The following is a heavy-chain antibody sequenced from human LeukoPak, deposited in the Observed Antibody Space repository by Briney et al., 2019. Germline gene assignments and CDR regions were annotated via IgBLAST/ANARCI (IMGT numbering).Heavy chain of an antibody. Sequence: GASVKVSCKASGYTFTGYYMHWVRQAPGQGLEWMGRINPNSGGTNYAQKFQGRVTMTRDTSISTAYMELSRLRSDDTAVYYCATLTRITGTSRPHYWGPGTLVTVSS. CDR2: INPNSGGT. D-gene: IGHD1-20*01. CDR3: ATLTRITGTSRPHY. V-gene: IGHV1-2*06. CDR1: GYTFTGYY. J-gene: IGHJ4*02.